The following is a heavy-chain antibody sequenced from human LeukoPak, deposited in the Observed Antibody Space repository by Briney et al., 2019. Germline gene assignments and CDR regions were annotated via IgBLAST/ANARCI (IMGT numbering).Heavy chain of an antibody. CDR3: ARTDTANDAFDI. D-gene: IGHD5-18*01. V-gene: IGHV3-13*01. J-gene: IGHJ3*02. CDR1: GFTFSSYD. CDR2: IGTAGDT. Sequence: GGSLRLSCAASGFTFSSYDMHWVRQATGKGLEWVSVIGTAGDTYYPGSVKGRFTISRENAKNSLYLQMNSLRAGDTAVYYCARTDTANDAFDIWGQGTMVTVSS.